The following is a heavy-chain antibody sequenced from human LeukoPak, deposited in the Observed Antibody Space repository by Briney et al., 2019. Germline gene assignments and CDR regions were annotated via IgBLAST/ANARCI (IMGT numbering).Heavy chain of an antibody. D-gene: IGHD6-6*01. J-gene: IGHJ4*02. Sequence: SETLSLTCGVYGGSLSNYYWSWIRQSPGKGLEWIGEINPGGGTNYNPSLKSRVTISVDTSKNQFSLKLSSVTAADTAVYYCARAGQGVAARLDYWGQGTLVTVSS. V-gene: IGHV4-34*01. CDR1: GGSLSNYY. CDR2: INPGGGT. CDR3: ARAGQGVAARLDY.